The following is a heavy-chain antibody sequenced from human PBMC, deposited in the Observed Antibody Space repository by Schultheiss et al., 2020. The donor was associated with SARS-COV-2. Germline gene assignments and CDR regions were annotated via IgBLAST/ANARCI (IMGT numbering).Heavy chain of an antibody. Sequence: SETLSLTCTVSGGSISSYYWSWIRQPPGKGLEWIGSVHYSGNTYYKPSLRGRATISVDTSKNQFSLRLGPVTAADTAVYYCAREWEPRETNYGMDVWGQGTTVTVSS. J-gene: IGHJ6*02. V-gene: IGHV4-59*01. CDR2: VHYSGNT. CDR1: GGSISSYY. CDR3: AREWEPRETNYGMDV. D-gene: IGHD1-26*01.